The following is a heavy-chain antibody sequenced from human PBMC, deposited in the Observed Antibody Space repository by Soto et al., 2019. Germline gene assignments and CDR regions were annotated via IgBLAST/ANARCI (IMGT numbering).Heavy chain of an antibody. Sequence: GASVKVSFKAPSDTFTSYYINWVREAPGQGRGWMGVINSHGGSTACAQKFKGRVTLTRDTSASTVYMEVSSLTSEDTAMYYCARSSGGNFGIIIVGTNWFAPWGQGTLVTVSS. J-gene: IGHJ5*02. V-gene: IGHV1-46*01. CDR2: INSHGGST. CDR3: ARSSGGNFGIIIVGTNWFAP. D-gene: IGHD1-26*01. CDR1: SDTFTSYY.